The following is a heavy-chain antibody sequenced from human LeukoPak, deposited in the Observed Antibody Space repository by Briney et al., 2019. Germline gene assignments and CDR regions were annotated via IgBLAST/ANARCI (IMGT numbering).Heavy chain of an antibody. CDR1: GFTLSSSA. V-gene: IGHV3-23*01. Sequence: GGSLRLSCAASGFTLSSSAMNWVRQAPGKGLEWVSTVTGTGGTTYYADSMKGRFTISRDNSKNTLYLQMNSLRADDTAVYYCAKGAPLDSWGQGTLVTVSS. J-gene: IGHJ4*02. CDR3: AKGAPLDS. CDR2: VTGTGGTT.